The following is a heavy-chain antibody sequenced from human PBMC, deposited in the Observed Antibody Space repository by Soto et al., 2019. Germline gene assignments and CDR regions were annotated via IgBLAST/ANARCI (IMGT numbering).Heavy chain of an antibody. D-gene: IGHD6-19*01. CDR3: ARDQEPRIAVYGRAENAFDI. CDR1: GYTSTSYY. CDR2: INPSGGST. V-gene: IGHV1-46*01. Sequence: ASVKVSCKASGYTSTSYYMHWVRQAPGQGLEWMGIINPSGGSTSYAQKFQGRVTMTRDTSTSTVYMELSSLRSEDTAVYYCARDQEPRIAVYGRAENAFDIWGQGTMVTVSS. J-gene: IGHJ3*02.